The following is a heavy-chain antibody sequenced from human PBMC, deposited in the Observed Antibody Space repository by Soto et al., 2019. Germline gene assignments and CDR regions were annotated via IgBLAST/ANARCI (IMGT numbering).Heavy chain of an antibody. CDR2: ISWNSGSI. Sequence: EVQLVESGEGLVEPGRSLRLSCAASGFTFDDYAMYWVRQAPGKGLVWVSGISWNSGSIGYACSVKGRFTISRDNAKNSLYPQMNSLRAADTPLYYCAKDISGWTGKYYFDYWGQGTLVSVSS. CDR1: GFTFDDYA. V-gene: IGHV3-9*01. D-gene: IGHD6-19*01. J-gene: IGHJ4*02. CDR3: AKDISGWTGKYYFDY.